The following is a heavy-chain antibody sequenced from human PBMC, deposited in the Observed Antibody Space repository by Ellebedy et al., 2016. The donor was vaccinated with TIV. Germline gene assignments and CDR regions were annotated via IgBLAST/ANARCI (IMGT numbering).Heavy chain of an antibody. V-gene: IGHV4-59*01. CDR1: GGSINSYY. D-gene: IGHD5-12*01. J-gene: IGHJ4*02. Sequence: SETLSLTCTVSGGSINSYYWSWIRQPPGKGLEWIGYIYYSGSTNYNPSLKSRVTISVDTSKNQFSLRLSSVTAADTAVYYCASGYSGYDYSDYWGQGTLVTVSS. CDR2: IYYSGST. CDR3: ASGYSGYDYSDY.